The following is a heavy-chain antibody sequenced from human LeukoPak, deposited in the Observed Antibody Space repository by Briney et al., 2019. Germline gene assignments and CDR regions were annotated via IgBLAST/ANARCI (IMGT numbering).Heavy chain of an antibody. Sequence: GGSLRLSCAASGFTFSSYWMSWVRQAPGKGLEWVANIKQDGSEKYYVDSVKGRFTISRDNAKNTLYLQMNSLRAEDTAVYYCARPGIVGATRWFDPWGQGTLVTVPS. CDR2: IKQDGSEK. CDR3: ARPGIVGATRWFDP. V-gene: IGHV3-7*01. D-gene: IGHD1-26*01. CDR1: GFTFSSYW. J-gene: IGHJ5*02.